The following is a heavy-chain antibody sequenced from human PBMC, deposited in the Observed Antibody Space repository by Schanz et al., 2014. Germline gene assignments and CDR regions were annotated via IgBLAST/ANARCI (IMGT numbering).Heavy chain of an antibody. CDR2: ISSSSSYI. D-gene: IGHD2-15*01. Sequence: EVQLLESGGGLVQPGGSLRLSCAVSGFTVSSNHMSWVRQAPGKGLEWVSSISSSSSYIYYADSVKGRFTISRDNSENTLYLQMNSLSADDTAVFYCAKGMGYCSGGTCYDYYYYGLDVWGQGTTVTVSS. J-gene: IGHJ6*02. V-gene: IGHV3-21*04. CDR1: GFTVSSNH. CDR3: AKGMGYCSGGTCYDYYYYGLDV.